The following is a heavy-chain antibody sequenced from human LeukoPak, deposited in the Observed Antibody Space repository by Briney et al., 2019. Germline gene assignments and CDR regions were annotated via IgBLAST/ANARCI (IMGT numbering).Heavy chain of an antibody. V-gene: IGHV1-8*01. J-gene: IGHJ4*02. Sequence: ASVKVSCKASGYTFTSYDINWGRQAPGQGLEWMGWMNPNSGNTAYAQKFQGRVTMTRNTSISTAYMELSSLRSEDTAVYYCARGYDSSGYYFDYWGQGTLVTVSS. CDR2: MNPNSGNT. CDR1: GYTFTSYD. CDR3: ARGYDSSGYYFDY. D-gene: IGHD3-22*01.